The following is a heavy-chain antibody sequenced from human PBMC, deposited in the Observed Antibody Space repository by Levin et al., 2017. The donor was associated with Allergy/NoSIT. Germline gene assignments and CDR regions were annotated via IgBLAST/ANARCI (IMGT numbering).Heavy chain of an antibody. J-gene: IGHJ4*02. Sequence: GGSLRLSCAASGFTFSGFAMSWVRQAPGKGLEWVSLIGTSAGITYYADSVKGRFTISRDNSMNTLYLQMNSLRVDDTAVYYCATPYSSGWYAYWGRGTLVTVSS. CDR1: GFTFSGFA. CDR3: ATPYSSGWYAY. CDR2: IGTSAGIT. V-gene: IGHV3-23*01. D-gene: IGHD6-19*01.